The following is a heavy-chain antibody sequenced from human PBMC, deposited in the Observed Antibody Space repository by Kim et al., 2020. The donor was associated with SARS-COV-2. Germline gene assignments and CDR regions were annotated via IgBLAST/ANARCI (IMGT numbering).Heavy chain of an antibody. V-gene: IGHV4-31*02. CDR3: ARGGFGEHWVYYGMDV. D-gene: IGHD3-10*01. J-gene: IGHJ6*02. Sequence: SLKRRVTISVDTSRHQFSLRLGSVTAADTAVYYCARGGFGEHWVYYGMDVWGQGTTVTVSS.